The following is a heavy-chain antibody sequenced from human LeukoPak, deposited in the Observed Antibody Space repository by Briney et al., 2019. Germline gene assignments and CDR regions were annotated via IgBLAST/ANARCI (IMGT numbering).Heavy chain of an antibody. V-gene: IGHV4-61*01. CDR3: ARGVLLPDY. CDR1: GGSVSSGSYY. D-gene: IGHD3-10*01. CDR2: IYYSGST. Sequence: PSETLSLTCTVSGGSVSSGSYYWSWIRQPPGKGLEWIGYIYYSGSTNYNPSLKSRVTISVDTSKNQFSLKLSSVTAADTAVYYCARGVLLPDYWGQGTLVTVSS. J-gene: IGHJ4*02.